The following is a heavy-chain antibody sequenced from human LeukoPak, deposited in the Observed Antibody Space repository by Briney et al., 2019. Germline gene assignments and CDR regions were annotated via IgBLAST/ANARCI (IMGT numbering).Heavy chain of an antibody. J-gene: IGHJ4*02. CDR1: GGSFSGYY. Sequence: SETLSLTCAVYGGSFSGYYWSWIRQPPGKGLEWIGEINHSGSTNYNPSLKSRVTISVDTSKNQFSLKLSSVTAADTAVYYCARDGGYGDYGSYYFDYWGQGTLVTVSS. CDR2: INHSGST. D-gene: IGHD4-17*01. V-gene: IGHV4-34*01. CDR3: ARDGGYGDYGSYYFDY.